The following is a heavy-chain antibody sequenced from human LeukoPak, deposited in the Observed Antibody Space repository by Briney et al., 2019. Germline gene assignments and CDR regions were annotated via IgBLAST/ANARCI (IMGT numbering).Heavy chain of an antibody. D-gene: IGHD4-17*01. CDR2: INPDGSRK. CDR1: GFTFRENW. Sequence: PGGSLRLSCEASGFTFRENWMSWVRQAPEKGLEWVASINPDGSRKLYVDSVKGRFTISRDNTKSSLFLQMNSLRAEDTAMYYCAKLLGTVTTYDSWGRGTRVTVSS. CDR3: AKLLGTVTTYDS. V-gene: IGHV3-7*01. J-gene: IGHJ4*02.